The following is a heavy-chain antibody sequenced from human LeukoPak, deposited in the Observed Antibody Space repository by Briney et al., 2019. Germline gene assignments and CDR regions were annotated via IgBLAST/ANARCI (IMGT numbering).Heavy chain of an antibody. J-gene: IGHJ3*02. D-gene: IGHD1-26*01. V-gene: IGHV4-34*01. CDR1: GGSFSGYY. Sequence: PSQTLSLTCAVYGGSFSGYYWSWIRQPPGNGRECIGGIKHRGSTNDNPSLKSRVTISVDTSKNQLTLKLSSVTAADTAVYYCARMGDPVGPRDAALDIWGQGTMVTVSS. CDR2: IKHRGST. CDR3: ARMGDPVGPRDAALDI.